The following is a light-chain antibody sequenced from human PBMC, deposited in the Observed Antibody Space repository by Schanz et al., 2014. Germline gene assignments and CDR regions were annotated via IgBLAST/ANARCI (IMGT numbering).Light chain of an antibody. CDR3: CSYAGRSTVV. J-gene: IGLJ2*01. CDR2: DVS. V-gene: IGLV2-14*01. CDR1: SSDVGGYNY. Sequence: QSALTQPASVSGSPGQSITISCTGTSSDVGGYNYVSWYQQHPGKAPKLMIYDVSNRPSGVSNRFSGSKSGNTASLTISGLQAEDEADYYCCSYAGRSTVVFGGGTKLTV.